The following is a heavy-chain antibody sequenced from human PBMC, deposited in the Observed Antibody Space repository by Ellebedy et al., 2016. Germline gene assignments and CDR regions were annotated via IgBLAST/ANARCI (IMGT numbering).Heavy chain of an antibody. D-gene: IGHD3-3*01. CDR3: ARDRSSVTIFGVVPLPDAFDI. CDR2: IYYSGST. V-gene: IGHV4-59*01. J-gene: IGHJ3*02. Sequence: SETLSLXXTVSGGSISSYYWSWIRQPPGKGLEWIGYIYYSGSTNYNPSLKSRVTISVDTSKNQFSLKLSSVTAADTAVYYCARDRSSVTIFGVVPLPDAFDIWGQGTMVTVSS. CDR1: GGSISSYY.